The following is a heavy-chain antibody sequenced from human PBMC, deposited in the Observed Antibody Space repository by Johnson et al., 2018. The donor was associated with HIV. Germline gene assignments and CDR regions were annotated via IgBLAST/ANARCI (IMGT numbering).Heavy chain of an antibody. Sequence: VQLVESGGGVVQPGRSLRLSCAASGFTFSTYDMHWVRQAPGKGLEWVSTIGSAGDTYYPASVKGRFTVSRENAKHSLYLQMNSLRAGDTAVYYGAREAGTTRSGFDGWGQGTVVTVSS. D-gene: IGHD1-7*01. CDR3: AREAGTTRSGFDG. CDR2: IGSAGDT. V-gene: IGHV3-13*01. CDR1: GFTFSTYD. J-gene: IGHJ3*01.